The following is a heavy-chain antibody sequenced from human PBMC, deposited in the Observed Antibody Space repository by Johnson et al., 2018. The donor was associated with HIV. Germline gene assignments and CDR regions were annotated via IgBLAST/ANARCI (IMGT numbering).Heavy chain of an antibody. J-gene: IGHJ3*02. CDR1: GFTFSLYW. D-gene: IGHD3-10*02. Sequence: EVQLLESGGGLVQPGGSLRLSCAASGFTFSLYWMTWVRQAPGKGLEWVANIKQDGSEKYYVDSVKGRFTISRDNAKNSLFRQMNSLRAEDTAVYYCARESTNLYYVDIWGQGTMVSVSS. V-gene: IGHV3-7*05. CDR3: ARESTNLYYVDI. CDR2: IKQDGSEK.